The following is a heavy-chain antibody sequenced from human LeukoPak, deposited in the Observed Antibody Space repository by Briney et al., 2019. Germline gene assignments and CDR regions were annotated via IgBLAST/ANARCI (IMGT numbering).Heavy chain of an antibody. D-gene: IGHD3-10*01. Sequence: ASVTVSFKASGYTFTGYYMHWVRQAPEPRVEGMGWINPNSGGTNYEQKFHGRVTITRDTSISTAYMELSRLRSDDTAVYYCAGSLWCGELFFDYWGQGTLVTVSS. V-gene: IGHV1-2*02. CDR2: INPNSGGT. CDR3: AGSLWCGELFFDY. J-gene: IGHJ4*02. CDR1: GYTFTGYY.